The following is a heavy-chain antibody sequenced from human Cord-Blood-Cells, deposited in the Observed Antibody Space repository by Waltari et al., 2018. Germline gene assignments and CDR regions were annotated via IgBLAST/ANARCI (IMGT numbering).Heavy chain of an antibody. D-gene: IGHD4-4*01. Sequence: QVQLVQSGGAVKKPRASVKVTCTASGYTFTGYYMHWVRHAPGHGLEWMGRINPNSGGTNYAQKFQGRVTMTRDTSISTAYMELSRLRSDDTAVYYCARDPHDYSNYGYYYGMDVWGQGTTVTVSS. CDR2: INPNSGGT. CDR3: ARDPHDYSNYGYYYGMDV. CDR1: GYTFTGYY. V-gene: IGHV1-2*06. J-gene: IGHJ6*02.